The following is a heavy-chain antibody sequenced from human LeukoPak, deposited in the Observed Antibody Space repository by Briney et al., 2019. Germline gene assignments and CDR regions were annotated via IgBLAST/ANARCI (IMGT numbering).Heavy chain of an antibody. D-gene: IGHD2-2*01. J-gene: IGHJ5*02. Sequence: GGSLRLSCAASGFTFSSYGMHWVRQAPGKGLEWVAVIWYDGSNKYYADSVKGRFTISRDNSKNTLCLQMNSLRAEDTAVYYCARADYQLLSPSYNWFDPWGQGTLVTVSS. CDR3: ARADYQLLSPSYNWFDP. CDR1: GFTFSSYG. V-gene: IGHV3-33*01. CDR2: IWYDGSNK.